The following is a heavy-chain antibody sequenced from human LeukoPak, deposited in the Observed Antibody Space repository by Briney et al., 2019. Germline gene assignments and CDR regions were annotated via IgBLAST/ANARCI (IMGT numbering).Heavy chain of an antibody. CDR3: AHTPIAAAGPYFDY. CDR2: IYWNDNK. CDR1: GLSLSPRGVG. D-gene: IGHD6-13*01. V-gene: IGHV2-5*01. Sequence: SGPKPVNPTQTLTLTCTCSGLSLSPRGVGVGWIRQPPRKALGWLALIYWNDNKRYSPSLKSRLTITKDTSKNQVVLTMTNMDPVDTATYYCAHTPIAAAGPYFDYWGQGTLVTVSS. J-gene: IGHJ4*02.